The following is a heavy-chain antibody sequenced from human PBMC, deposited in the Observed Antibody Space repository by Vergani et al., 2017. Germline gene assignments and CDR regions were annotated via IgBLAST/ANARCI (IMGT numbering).Heavy chain of an antibody. J-gene: IGHJ6*02. CDR3: ARDPDIVVVPAAPYYYYYYGMDV. D-gene: IGHD2-2*01. CDR1: SYTFRNYG. V-gene: IGHV1-18*04. CDR2: ISVYNGET. Sequence: QVQLVQSGAEVKKPGASVKVSCEGSSYTFRNYGISWVRQAPGEGLEWLGWISVYNGETKFAQKFQGRVTMTTDTSTSTAYMELRSLRSDDTAVYYCARDPDIVVVPAAPYYYYYYGMDVWGQGTTVTVSS.